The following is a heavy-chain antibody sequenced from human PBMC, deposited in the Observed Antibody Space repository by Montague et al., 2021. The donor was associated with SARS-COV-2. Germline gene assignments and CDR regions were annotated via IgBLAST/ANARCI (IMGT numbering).Heavy chain of an antibody. CDR1: GGSISSSSYY. CDR2: IYYSGST. D-gene: IGHD3-22*01. J-gene: IGHJ3*02. V-gene: IGHV4-39*01. Sequence: SETLSLTCTVSGGSISSSSYYWGWIRQPPGKGLEWIGSIYYSGSTYYNPSLKSRGTISVDTSKNQFSLKLSSVTAADTAVYYCASLTYYYDSSGSDAFDIWGQGTMVTVSS. CDR3: ASLTYYYDSSGSDAFDI.